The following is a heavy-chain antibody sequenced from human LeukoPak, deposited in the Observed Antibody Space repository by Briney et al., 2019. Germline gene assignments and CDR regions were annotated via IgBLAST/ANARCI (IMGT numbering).Heavy chain of an antibody. CDR1: GFTYDDYA. D-gene: IGHD5-12*01. CDR3: VKDLGDITVAIAY. V-gene: IGHV3-9*01. Sequence: GGSLRLSCTASGFTYDDYAMHWVRQRPGKGLEWVSGIRRESGSSGDADSVRGRFTISRDDAKNSLYLQMNSLRTEDTALYYCVKDLGDITVAIAYWGQGTLVTVSS. J-gene: IGHJ4*02. CDR2: IRRESGSS.